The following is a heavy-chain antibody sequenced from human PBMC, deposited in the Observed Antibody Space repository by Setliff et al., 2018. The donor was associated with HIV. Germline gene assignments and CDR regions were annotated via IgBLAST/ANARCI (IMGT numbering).Heavy chain of an antibody. CDR2: IYHSGST. D-gene: IGHD7-27*01. V-gene: IGHV4-38-2*02. Sequence: ETLSLTCTVSGYSISSGYYWGWIRQPPGKGLEWIGSIYHSGSTYYNPSLKSRVTISVDASKNQFPLKLSSVTAADTAVYYCASRTGAGYWGQGTLVTVSS. CDR1: GYSISSGYY. CDR3: ASRTGAGY. J-gene: IGHJ4*02.